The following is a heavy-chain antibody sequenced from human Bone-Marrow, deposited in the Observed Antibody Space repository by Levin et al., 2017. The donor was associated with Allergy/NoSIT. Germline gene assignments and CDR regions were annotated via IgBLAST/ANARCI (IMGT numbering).Heavy chain of an antibody. Sequence: LSLTCAASGFTFSNAWMSWVRQAPGKGLEWVGRIKSKTDGGTTDYAAPVKGRFTISRDDSKNTLYLQMNSLKTEDTAVYYCTTTKGRLGELSSYLHYYYGMDVWGQGTTVTVSS. D-gene: IGHD3-16*02. CDR1: GFTFSNAW. V-gene: IGHV3-15*01. J-gene: IGHJ6*02. CDR3: TTTKGRLGELSSYLHYYYGMDV. CDR2: IKSKTDGGTT.